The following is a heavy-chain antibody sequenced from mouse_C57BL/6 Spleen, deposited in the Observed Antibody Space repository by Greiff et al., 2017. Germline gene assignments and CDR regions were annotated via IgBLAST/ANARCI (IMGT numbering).Heavy chain of an antibody. CDR3: ARKGGGTPTFDD. J-gene: IGHJ2*01. CDR1: GYTFTSYW. Sequence: VQLQQPGTELVKPGASVKLSCKASGYTFTSYWMHWVKQRPGQGLEWIGNINPSNGGTNYNEKFKSKATLTVDKSSSTAYMQLSSLTSEDSAVDYCARKGGGTPTFDDWGQGTTLTVSS. V-gene: IGHV1-53*01. CDR2: INPSNGGT. D-gene: IGHD3-1*01.